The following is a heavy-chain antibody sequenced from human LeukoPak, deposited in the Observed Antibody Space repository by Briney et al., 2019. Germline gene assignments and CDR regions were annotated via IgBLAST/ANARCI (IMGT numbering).Heavy chain of an antibody. V-gene: IGHV4-39*07. D-gene: IGHD1-14*01. CDR3: ARHLLTATRYNWFDP. Sequence: SETLSLTCTVSGGSISSRGYYWGWIRQPPGKGLEWIGNIYYSGSTYYNPSLRSRVTISEDTSKNQFSLKLSSVTAADTAVYYCARHLLTATRYNWFDPWGQGTLVTVSS. J-gene: IGHJ5*02. CDR1: GGSISSRGYY. CDR2: IYYSGST.